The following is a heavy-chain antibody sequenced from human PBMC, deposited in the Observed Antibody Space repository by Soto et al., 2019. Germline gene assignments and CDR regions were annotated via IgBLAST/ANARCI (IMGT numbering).Heavy chain of an antibody. Sequence: PSETLSLTCTVSGGSISSGGYYWSWIRQHPGKGLEWIGYIYYSGSTHYNPSLKSRVTISVDTSKNQFSLKLSSVTAADTAVYYCARGVVVVVAATPNNWFDPWGQGTLVTVSS. CDR2: IYYSGST. D-gene: IGHD2-15*01. V-gene: IGHV4-30-4*08. CDR3: ARGVVVVVAATPNNWFDP. CDR1: GGSISSGGYY. J-gene: IGHJ5*02.